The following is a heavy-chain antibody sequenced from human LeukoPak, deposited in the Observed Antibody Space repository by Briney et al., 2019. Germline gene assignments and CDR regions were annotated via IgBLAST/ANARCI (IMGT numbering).Heavy chain of an antibody. V-gene: IGHV3-23*01. Sequence: PGGSLRLSCAASGFTFSNAWMSWVRQAPGKGLEWVSGISVSGGSTYYADFVKGRFTISRDNSKKTVYLEINSLRAEDTAVYYCARLPSSGYYYFDYWGQGTLVTVSS. CDR3: ARLPSSGYYYFDY. CDR2: ISVSGGST. J-gene: IGHJ4*02. CDR1: GFTFSNAW. D-gene: IGHD3-22*01.